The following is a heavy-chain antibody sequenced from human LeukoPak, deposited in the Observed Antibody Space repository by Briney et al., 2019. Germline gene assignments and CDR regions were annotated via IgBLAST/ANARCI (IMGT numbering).Heavy chain of an antibody. CDR1: GGSFSGYY. D-gene: IGHD3-10*01. J-gene: IGHJ4*02. CDR2: INHSGST. Sequence: SETLSLTCAVYGGSFSGYYWSWIRQPPGKGLEWIGEINHSGSTNYNPSPKSRVTISVDTSKNQFSLKLSSVTAADTAVYYCARGSLWFGELVPFDYWGQGTLVTVSS. CDR3: ARGSLWFGELVPFDY. V-gene: IGHV4-34*01.